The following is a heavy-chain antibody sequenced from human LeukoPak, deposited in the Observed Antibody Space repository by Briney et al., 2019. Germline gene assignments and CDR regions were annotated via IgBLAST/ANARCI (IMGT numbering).Heavy chain of an antibody. J-gene: IGHJ6*02. CDR2: IRYDGSNK. CDR1: GFTFSSYG. D-gene: IGHD2/OR15-2a*01. CDR3: AAVLSDYYYYGMDV. Sequence: GGSLRLSCAASGFTFSSYGMHWVRQAPGKGLEWVAFIRYDGSNKYYADSVKGRFTISRDNSKNTLYLQMNSLRAEDTAVYYCAAVLSDYYYYGMDVWGQGTTVTVSS. V-gene: IGHV3-30*02.